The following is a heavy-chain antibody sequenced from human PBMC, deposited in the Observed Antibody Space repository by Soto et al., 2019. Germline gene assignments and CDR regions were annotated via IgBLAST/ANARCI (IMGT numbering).Heavy chain of an antibody. CDR2: ISAYNGNT. J-gene: IGHJ3*02. V-gene: IGHV1-18*04. D-gene: IGHD3-22*01. CDR1: GYTFTSYG. Sequence: ASVKVSCKASGYTFTSYGIGWVRQAPGQGLEWMGWISAYNGNTNYAQKLQGRVTMTTDTSTSTAYMELRSLRSDDTAVYYCARVRGDYYDSTNSGAFDIWGQGTMVT. CDR3: ARVRGDYYDSTNSGAFDI.